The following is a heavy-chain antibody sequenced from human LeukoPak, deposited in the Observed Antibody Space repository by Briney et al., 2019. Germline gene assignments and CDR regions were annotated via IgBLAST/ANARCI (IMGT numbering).Heavy chain of an antibody. Sequence: GGSLRLSCAASEFSVGSNYMTWVRQAPGKGLEWVSLIYSGGSTYYADSVKGRFTISRDNSKNTLYLQMNSLRAEDTAVYYCARVQTANWETSVCDAFDMWGRGTMVTVSS. CDR2: IYSGGST. D-gene: IGHD7-27*01. CDR3: ARVQTANWETSVCDAFDM. CDR1: EFSVGSNY. V-gene: IGHV3-66*01. J-gene: IGHJ3*02.